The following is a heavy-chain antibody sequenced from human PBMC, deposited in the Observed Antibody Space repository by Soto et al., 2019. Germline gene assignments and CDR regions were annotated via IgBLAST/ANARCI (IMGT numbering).Heavy chain of an antibody. D-gene: IGHD2-21*01. J-gene: IGHJ3*02. CDR2: IYYSGST. CDR3: ARDSREEDLVGAFDI. V-gene: IGHV4-30-4*01. Sequence: QVQLQESGPGLVKPSQTLSLTCTVSGGSISSGDYYWSWIRQPPGKGLEWIGYIYYSGSTYYNPSLKSRVTLSVDTSKNQFSLKPSSVTAADTAVYYCARDSREEDLVGAFDIWGQGTMVTVSS. CDR1: GGSISSGDYY.